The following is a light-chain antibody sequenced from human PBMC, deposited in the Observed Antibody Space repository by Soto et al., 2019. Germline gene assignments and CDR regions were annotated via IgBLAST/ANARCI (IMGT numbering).Light chain of an antibody. J-gene: IGKJ5*01. Sequence: EIVLTQSPATLSFSPGERATLSFRASQSVSSYLAWYQQKPGQAPRLLIYDASNRATGIPARFSGSGSGTDFTLTISSLEPEDFAIYYCQQYNRWPPITFGQGTRLEIK. CDR2: DAS. V-gene: IGKV3-11*01. CDR1: QSVSSY. CDR3: QQYNRWPPIT.